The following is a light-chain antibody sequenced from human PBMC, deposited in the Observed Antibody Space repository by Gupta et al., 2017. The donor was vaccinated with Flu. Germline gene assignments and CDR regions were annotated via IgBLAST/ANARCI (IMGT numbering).Light chain of an antibody. CDR3: QHYGSSPLT. Sequence: GTLSLSPGERATLSCRASQSVTSSYLAWFQQKPGQAPRLLIYGASSRATGIPDRFSGSGSGTDFTLTISRLEPEDFAVYYCQHYGSSPLTFGGGTKVEIQ. V-gene: IGKV3-20*01. CDR2: GAS. CDR1: QSVTSSY. J-gene: IGKJ4*01.